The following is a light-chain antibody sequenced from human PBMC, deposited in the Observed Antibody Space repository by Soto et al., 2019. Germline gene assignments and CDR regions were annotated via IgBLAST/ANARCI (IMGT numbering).Light chain of an antibody. Sequence: QSALTQPASVSGSPGQSITISCTGTSSDVGGYNYVSWFQQHPGKAPKLKIYEVSNRPSGVSNRFSGSKSGYTASLTISELQAEDEADYYCTSFTSSSTWVSGGGTKLTVL. V-gene: IGLV2-14*03. CDR3: TSFTSSSTWV. CDR1: SSDVGGYNY. CDR2: EVS. J-gene: IGLJ3*02.